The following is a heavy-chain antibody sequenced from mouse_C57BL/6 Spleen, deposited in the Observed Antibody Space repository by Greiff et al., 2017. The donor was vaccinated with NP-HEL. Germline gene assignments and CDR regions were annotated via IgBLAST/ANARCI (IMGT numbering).Heavy chain of an antibody. V-gene: IGHV1-7*01. CDR3: ARSVYYDYDWFAY. Sequence: QVQLQQSGAELAKPGASVKLSCKASGYTFTSYWMHWVKQRPGQGLEWIGYINPSSGYNKYNQKFKDKATLTADKSSSTAYMQLSSLTYEDSAVYYCARSVYYDYDWFAYWGQGTLVTVSA. CDR2: INPSSGYN. CDR1: GYTFTSYW. D-gene: IGHD2-4*01. J-gene: IGHJ3*01.